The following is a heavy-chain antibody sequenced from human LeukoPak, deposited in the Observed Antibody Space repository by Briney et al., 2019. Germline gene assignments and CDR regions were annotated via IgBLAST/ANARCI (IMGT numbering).Heavy chain of an antibody. CDR3: ARFGTGWFDP. J-gene: IGHJ5*02. D-gene: IGHD1-1*01. CDR1: GGSISYSSYY. Sequence: KTSETLSLTCTVSGGSISYSSYYWGWIRQPPGKGLEWIGSIHYSGSTYYNPSLKSRVTISVDTSKNQFSLKLTSVTAADTAVYYCARFGTGWFDPWGQGTLVTVSS. V-gene: IGHV4-39*07. CDR2: IHYSGST.